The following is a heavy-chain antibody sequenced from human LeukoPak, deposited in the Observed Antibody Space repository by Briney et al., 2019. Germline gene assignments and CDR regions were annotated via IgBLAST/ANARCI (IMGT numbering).Heavy chain of an antibody. D-gene: IGHD4-17*01. CDR2: INHSGST. CDR1: SGSFSGYY. Sequence: SETLSLTCAVYSGSFSGYYWSWIRQPPGKGLEWIGEINHSGSTNYNPSLKSRVTISVDTSKNQFSLKLSSVTAADTAVYYCARVGGDYGDYGYYWGQGTLVTVSS. V-gene: IGHV4-34*01. J-gene: IGHJ4*02. CDR3: ARVGGDYGDYGYY.